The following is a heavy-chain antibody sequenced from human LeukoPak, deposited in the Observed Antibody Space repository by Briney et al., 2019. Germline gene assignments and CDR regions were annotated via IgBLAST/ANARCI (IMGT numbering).Heavy chain of an antibody. CDR1: GFTFSSYG. J-gene: IGHJ4*02. CDR2: IWYDGSKT. D-gene: IGHD6-19*01. Sequence: PGRSLGLSCAASGFTFSSYGMQWVRQAPGKGLEWVAVIWYDGSKTYYADSVKGRFTISRDNSKNTMYLQMNSLRAEDTAVFFCARSGGSGWYPADYWGQGTLVTVSS. V-gene: IGHV3-33*01. CDR3: ARSGGSGWYPADY.